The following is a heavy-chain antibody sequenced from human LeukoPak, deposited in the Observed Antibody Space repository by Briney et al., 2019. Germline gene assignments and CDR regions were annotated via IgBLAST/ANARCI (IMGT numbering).Heavy chain of an antibody. Sequence: GGSLRLSCAASGFTVSSNYMSWVCQAPGKGLEWVSFIKSGHDTYYADSVKGRFTISRDNSKNTVYLQMNSLRPEDTAVYYCARVASDNIGWYNFDYWGQGTLVTVSS. CDR3: ARVASDNIGWYNFDY. CDR1: GFTVSSNY. V-gene: IGHV3-53*01. J-gene: IGHJ4*02. D-gene: IGHD6-19*01. CDR2: IKSGHDT.